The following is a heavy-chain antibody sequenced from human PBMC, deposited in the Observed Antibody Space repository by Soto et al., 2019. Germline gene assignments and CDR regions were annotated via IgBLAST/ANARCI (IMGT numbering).Heavy chain of an antibody. D-gene: IGHD2-15*01. CDR3: ARDLHSGGKYWYFDI. Sequence: QVQLVQSGAEVKKPGASVKVSCKASGYTFTHYGITWVRQAPGQGLWWMGWINSFSGDTNYPQKLQGRITMTTDTSTNPVYMELRNLRSDDTAVYYCARDLHSGGKYWYFDIWGRGTLVTVSS. CDR1: GYTFTHYG. V-gene: IGHV1-18*01. J-gene: IGHJ2*01. CDR2: INSFSGDT.